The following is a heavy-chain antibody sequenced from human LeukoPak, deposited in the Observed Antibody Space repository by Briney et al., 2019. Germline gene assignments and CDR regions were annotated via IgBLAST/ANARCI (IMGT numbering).Heavy chain of an antibody. D-gene: IGHD2-2*01. V-gene: IGHV1-2*02. CDR1: GYTFTGYY. CDR2: INPNSGGT. J-gene: IGHJ3*02. Sequence: GASVKVSCKASGYTFTGYYMHWVRQAPGQGLEWRGWINPNSGGTNYAQKFQGRVTMTRDTSISTAYMELSRLRSDDTAVYYCARVLVVVPAAIKEDAFDIWGQGTMVTVSS. CDR3: ARVLVVVPAAIKEDAFDI.